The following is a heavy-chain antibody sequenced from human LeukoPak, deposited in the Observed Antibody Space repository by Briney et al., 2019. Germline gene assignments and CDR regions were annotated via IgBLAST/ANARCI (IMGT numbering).Heavy chain of an antibody. V-gene: IGHV4-61*01. CDR2: IYHSGNT. Sequence: PSETLSLTCTVSGGSVSSGPYYWSWIRQPPGKGLEWIGYIYHSGNTNYNPSLKGRVTISVDRSKNQFSLKLSSVNAADTAVYYCARDGGSYSHIAEYLQHWGQGTLVTVSS. D-gene: IGHD4-11*01. J-gene: IGHJ1*01. CDR3: ARDGGSYSHIAEYLQH. CDR1: GGSVSSGPYY.